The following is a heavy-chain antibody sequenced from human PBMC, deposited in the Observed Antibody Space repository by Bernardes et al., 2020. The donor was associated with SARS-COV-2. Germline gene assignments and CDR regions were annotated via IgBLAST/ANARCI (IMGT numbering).Heavy chain of an antibody. V-gene: IGHV4-59*01. CDR1: GGSISSYY. CDR3: GTYSSGWYGLYAFDI. J-gene: IGHJ3*02. CDR2: IYYSGST. Sequence: SETLSLTCTVSGGSISSYYWSWIRQPPGKGLEWIGYIYYSGSTNYNPSLKSRVTISVDTSKNQFSLKLSSVTAADTAVYYCGTYSSGWYGLYAFDIWGQGTMVTVSS. D-gene: IGHD6-19*01.